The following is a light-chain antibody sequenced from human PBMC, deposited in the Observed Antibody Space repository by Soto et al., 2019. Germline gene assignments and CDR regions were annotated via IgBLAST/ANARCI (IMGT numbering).Light chain of an antibody. Sequence: DIVMTQSPDSLAESLGERVTINCKSSQSLLNRSDKKNYLAWYQQRPGQPPNLLIYWASTRQFGVPDRISGSGSGTDFTLTISSLQAEDVAVYYCQQYFNTEWTFGQGTKVEVK. CDR3: QQYFNTEWT. CDR2: WAS. V-gene: IGKV4-1*01. J-gene: IGKJ1*01. CDR1: QSLLNRSDKKNY.